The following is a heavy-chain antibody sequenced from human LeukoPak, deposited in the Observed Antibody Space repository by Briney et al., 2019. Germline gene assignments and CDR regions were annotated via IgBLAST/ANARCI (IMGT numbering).Heavy chain of an antibody. CDR1: GYSFTSYW. CDR3: AKIDRQYCSRSSCYALDY. CDR2: IYPGDSDT. Sequence: GESLKISCKCSGYSFTSYWIGWVRQVPGKGLEWMGIIYPGDSDTRYSPSFQGQVTISVDKSISTAYLQWSSLKASDTAIYYCAKIDRQYCSRSSCYALDYWGQGTQVTVSS. V-gene: IGHV5-51*01. J-gene: IGHJ4*02. D-gene: IGHD2-2*01.